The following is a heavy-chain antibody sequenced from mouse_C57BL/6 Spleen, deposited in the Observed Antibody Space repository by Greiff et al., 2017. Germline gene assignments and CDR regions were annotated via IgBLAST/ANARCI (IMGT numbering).Heavy chain of an antibody. V-gene: IGHV5-9-1*02. D-gene: IGHD1-1*01. J-gene: IGHJ2*01. CDR3: TRGPPLRYYFDY. CDR1: GFTFSSYA. Sequence: EVQVVESGEGLVKPGGSLKLSCAASGFTFSSYAMSWVRQTPEKRLEWVAYISSGGDYIYYADTVKGRFTISRDNARNTLYLQMSSLKSEDTAMYYCTRGPPLRYYFDYWGQGTTLTVSS. CDR2: ISSGGDYI.